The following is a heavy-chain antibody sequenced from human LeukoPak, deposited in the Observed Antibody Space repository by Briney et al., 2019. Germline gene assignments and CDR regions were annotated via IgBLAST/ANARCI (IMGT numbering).Heavy chain of an antibody. CDR2: IVVGSGNT. Sequence: SVKVSCKASGFTFTSSAVQWVRQARGQRLEWIGGIVVGSGNTNYAQKFQERVTITRDMSTSKAYMELSGLRSEDTVVYYCAADGGCRLLRHYYYGMDVWGKGTTVTVSS. CDR3: AADGGCRLLRHYYYGMDV. J-gene: IGHJ6*04. V-gene: IGHV1-58*01. CDR1: GFTFTSSA. D-gene: IGHD2-15*01.